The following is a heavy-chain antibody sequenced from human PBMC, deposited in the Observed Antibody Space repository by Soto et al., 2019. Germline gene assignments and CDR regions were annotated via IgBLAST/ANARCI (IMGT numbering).Heavy chain of an antibody. CDR2: IIPIFGTA. V-gene: IGHV1-69*01. CDR1: GGTFSSSY. Sequence: QVQLVQSGAEVKKPGSSVKVSCKASGGTFSSSYMKWVLQAPGQGLEWMGAIIPIFGTANYAQMFQGRVTITADESTSTAYMELSSLRSDDTAVYYCARHGGRHSGGIDYWGHGTLVTVSS. CDR3: ARHGGRHSGGIDY. D-gene: IGHD1-26*01. J-gene: IGHJ4*01.